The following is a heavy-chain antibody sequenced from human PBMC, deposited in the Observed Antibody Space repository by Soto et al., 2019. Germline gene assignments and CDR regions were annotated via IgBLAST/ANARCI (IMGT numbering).Heavy chain of an antibody. Sequence: ASVKVSCKASGYTFTSYDINWVRQATGQGLEWMGWMNPNSGNTGYAQKFQGRVTMTRNTSISTAYMELSSLRSEDTAVYYCALSPGIAVAGNYYYYGMDVWGQGTTVTVSS. V-gene: IGHV1-8*01. J-gene: IGHJ6*02. CDR1: GYTFTSYD. CDR3: ALSPGIAVAGNYYYYGMDV. D-gene: IGHD6-19*01. CDR2: MNPNSGNT.